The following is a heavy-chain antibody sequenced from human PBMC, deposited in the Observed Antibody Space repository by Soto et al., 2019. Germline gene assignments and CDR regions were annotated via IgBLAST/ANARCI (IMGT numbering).Heavy chain of an antibody. D-gene: IGHD3-9*01. CDR2: IYWDDDK. J-gene: IGHJ5*02. V-gene: IGHV2-5*02. Sequence: QITLKESGPTLVKPTQTLTLTCTFSGFSLSTSGVGVGWIRQPPGKALEWLALIYWDDDKRYSPSLKSRLTITKDTSKNQVVLTMTNMDPVDTSTYYCAHLTYYYILTDGNWFDPWGQGTLVTVSS. CDR3: AHLTYYYILTDGNWFDP. CDR1: GFSLSTSGVG.